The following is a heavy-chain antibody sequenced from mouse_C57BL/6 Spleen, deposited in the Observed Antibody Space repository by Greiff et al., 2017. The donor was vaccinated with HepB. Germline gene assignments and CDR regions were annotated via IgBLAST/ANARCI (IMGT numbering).Heavy chain of an antibody. Sequence: QVQLQQSGAELVRPGASVTLSCKASGYTFTDYEMHWVKQTPVQGLEWIGAIDPETGGTAYNQKFKGKAILTADKSSSTAYMELRSLTSEDSAVYYCTRWAYYGSSPYYFDYWGQGTTLTVSS. CDR3: TRWAYYGSSPYYFDY. CDR2: IDPETGGT. V-gene: IGHV1-15*01. J-gene: IGHJ2*01. CDR1: GYTFTDYE. D-gene: IGHD1-1*01.